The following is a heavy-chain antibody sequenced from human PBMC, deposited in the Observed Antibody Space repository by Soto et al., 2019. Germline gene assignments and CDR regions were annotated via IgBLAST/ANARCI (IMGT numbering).Heavy chain of an antibody. CDR2: TRDKANSYTT. V-gene: IGHV3-72*01. Sequence: PGGSLRLSCAASGFIFSDHYMDWVRQAPGKGLEWVGRTRDKANSYTTEYAASVKGRFTISRDDSKNSLYLQMNSLKTEDTAVYYCASSYYDSTGYYYFDYWGQGTLVTVS. D-gene: IGHD3-22*01. CDR1: GFIFSDHY. J-gene: IGHJ4*02. CDR3: ASSYYDSTGYYYFDY.